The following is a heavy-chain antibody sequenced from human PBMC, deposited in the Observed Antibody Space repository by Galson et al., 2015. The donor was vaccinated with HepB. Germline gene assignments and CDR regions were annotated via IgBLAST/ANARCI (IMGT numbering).Heavy chain of an antibody. CDR2: IRYDGSNK. J-gene: IGHJ4*02. CDR1: GFTFSSYG. V-gene: IGHV3-30*02. D-gene: IGHD3-22*01. Sequence: SLRLSCAASGFTFSSYGMHWVRQAPGKGLEWVAFIRYDGSNKYYADSVKGRFTISRDNSKNTLYLQMNSLRAEDTAVYYCAKDNVYWNYDSSGYQDYWGQGTLVTVSS. CDR3: AKDNVYWNYDSSGYQDY.